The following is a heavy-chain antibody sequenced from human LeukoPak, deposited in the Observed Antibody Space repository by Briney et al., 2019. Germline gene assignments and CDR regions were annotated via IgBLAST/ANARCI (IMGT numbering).Heavy chain of an antibody. J-gene: IGHJ4*02. Sequence: GGSLKLSCAASGFTFSGSAIHWVRQASGKGLEWVGRIRSKANSYATAYAASVNGRFTVSRDDSENTAYLQMNSLKTEDTAVYFCTRYSGHDDFNEPFDYWGQGTLVAVSS. CDR2: IRSKANSYAT. D-gene: IGHD5-12*01. V-gene: IGHV3-73*01. CDR3: TRYSGHDDFNEPFDY. CDR1: GFTFSGSA.